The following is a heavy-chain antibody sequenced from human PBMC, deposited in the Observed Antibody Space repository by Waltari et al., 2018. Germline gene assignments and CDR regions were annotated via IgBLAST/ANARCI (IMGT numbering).Heavy chain of an antibody. J-gene: IGHJ3*02. V-gene: IGHV3-30*07. Sequence: QVQLVESGGGVVQPGRSLRLSCAASGFTFSSYAMHWVRQAPGKGLEWVAVISYDGSNKYYADSVKGRFTISRDNSKNTLYLQMNSLKTEDTAVYYCTTDPTYSGYANDAFDIWGQGTMVTVSS. CDR2: ISYDGSNK. D-gene: IGHD5-12*01. CDR1: GFTFSSYA. CDR3: TTDPTYSGYANDAFDI.